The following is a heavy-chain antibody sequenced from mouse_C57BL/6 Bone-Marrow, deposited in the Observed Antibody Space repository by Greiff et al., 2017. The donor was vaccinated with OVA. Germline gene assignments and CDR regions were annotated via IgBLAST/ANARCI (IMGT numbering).Heavy chain of an antibody. Sequence: QVQLQQPGAELVKPGALVKLSCKASGYTFTSYWMHWVKQRPGQGLEWIGMIHPNSGSTNYNEKFKSKATLTVDKSSSTAYMQLSSLTSEDSAVYYCARLGRKGIDYWGQGTTLTVSS. CDR2: IHPNSGST. V-gene: IGHV1-64*01. CDR3: ARLGRKGIDY. CDR1: GYTFTSYW. D-gene: IGHD4-1*01. J-gene: IGHJ2*01.